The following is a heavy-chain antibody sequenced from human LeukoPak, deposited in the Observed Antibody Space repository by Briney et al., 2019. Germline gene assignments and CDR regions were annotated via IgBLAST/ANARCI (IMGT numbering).Heavy chain of an antibody. CDR1: GYTFTGYY. V-gene: IGHV1-2*06. CDR2: INPNSGGT. Sequence: ASVKASCKASGYTFTGYYMHWGGQAPGEGLEGMGRINPNSGGTNYAQKFQGRVTMTRDTSISTAYMELSRLRSDDTAVYYCASAGYSYGGPHYWGQGTLVTVSS. D-gene: IGHD5-18*01. CDR3: ASAGYSYGGPHY. J-gene: IGHJ4*02.